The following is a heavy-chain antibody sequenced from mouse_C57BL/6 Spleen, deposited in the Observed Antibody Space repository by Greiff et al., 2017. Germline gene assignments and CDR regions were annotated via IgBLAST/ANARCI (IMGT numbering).Heavy chain of an antibody. D-gene: IGHD1-1*01. J-gene: IGHJ4*01. CDR3: TIYYYGSSRYAMDY. CDR2: IDPENGDT. V-gene: IGHV14-4*01. CDR1: GFNIKDDY. Sequence: EVQLLESGAELVRPGASVKLSCTASGFNIKDDYMHWVKQRPEQGLEWIGWIDPENGDTEYASQFQGKATITADTSSNTAYLQLSSLTSEDTAVYYCTIYYYGSSRYAMDYWGQGTSVTVSS.